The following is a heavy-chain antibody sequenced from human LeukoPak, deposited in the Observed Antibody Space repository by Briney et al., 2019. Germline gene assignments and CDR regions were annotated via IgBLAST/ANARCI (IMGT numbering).Heavy chain of an antibody. CDR3: ARDNGDYRSIYYYMDV. CDR2: IYYSWSP. Sequence: PSQTLSLTCTVSGGSITSGGSYWSWIRQHPGKGLEWIGCIYYSWSPYYNPSLKSRVTLSLDTSKNQFSLKLSSVTAADTAVYYCARDNGDYRSIYYYMDVWGKGTTVTVSS. D-gene: IGHD4-11*01. J-gene: IGHJ6*03. CDR1: GGSITSGGSY. V-gene: IGHV4-31*03.